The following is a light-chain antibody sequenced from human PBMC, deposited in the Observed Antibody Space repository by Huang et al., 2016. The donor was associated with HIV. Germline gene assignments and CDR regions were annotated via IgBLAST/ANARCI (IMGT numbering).Light chain of an antibody. V-gene: IGKV3-15*01. CDR2: CAS. CDR3: QQYNNWPPLT. J-gene: IGKJ4*01. CDR1: QSVSSN. Sequence: EIVMTQSPATLSVSPGERATPSCSASQSVSSNLAWYQQKPGQAPRLLIYCASTRATGIPARFSGSGSGTEFTLTISSLQSEDFAVYYCQQYNNWPPLTVGGGTKVEIK.